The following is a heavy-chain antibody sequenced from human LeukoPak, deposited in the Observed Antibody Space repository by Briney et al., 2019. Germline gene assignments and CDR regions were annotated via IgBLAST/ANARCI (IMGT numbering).Heavy chain of an antibody. Sequence: GGSLRLSCAASGFTFSSYGMHWVRQAPGKGLEWVAFTRYDGSNKYYADSVKGRFTISRDNSKNTLYLQMNSLRAEDTAVYYCAKDSGSYYGADYWGQGTLVTVSS. J-gene: IGHJ4*02. CDR3: AKDSGSYYGADY. V-gene: IGHV3-30*02. CDR2: TRYDGSNK. D-gene: IGHD1-26*01. CDR1: GFTFSSYG.